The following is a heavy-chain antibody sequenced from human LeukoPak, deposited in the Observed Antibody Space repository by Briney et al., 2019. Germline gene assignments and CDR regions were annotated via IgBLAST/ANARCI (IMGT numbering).Heavy chain of an antibody. D-gene: IGHD2-2*03. CDR3: ASGYCSSTRCPRRYYYMDV. CDR2: IIPIFGTA. V-gene: IGHV1-69*06. CDR1: GGTFSSYA. Sequence: GASVKVSCKASGGTFSSYAISWVRQAPGQGLEWMGGIIPIFGTANYAQKFQGRVTITADKSTSTAYMELSSLRNENTAAYYCASGYCSSTRCPRRYYYMDVWGKGTTVTVSS. J-gene: IGHJ6*03.